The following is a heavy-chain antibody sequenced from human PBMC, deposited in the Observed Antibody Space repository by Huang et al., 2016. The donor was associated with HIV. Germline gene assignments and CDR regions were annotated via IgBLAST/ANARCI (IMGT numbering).Heavy chain of an antibody. D-gene: IGHD5-12*01. CDR2: ISKDGSSR. V-gene: IGHV3-30-3*01. Sequence: QVQLVESGGGVVQPGRSLRLSCAASGFSFANYAMHWGRQAPGKRLEWVTFISKDGSSRYYADSVKGRFTISRDNFKNALYLQMNRLRGDDTAVYYCTREYTVAGAFDLWGQGTMVTVSS. CDR3: TREYTVAGAFDL. J-gene: IGHJ3*01. CDR1: GFSFANYA.